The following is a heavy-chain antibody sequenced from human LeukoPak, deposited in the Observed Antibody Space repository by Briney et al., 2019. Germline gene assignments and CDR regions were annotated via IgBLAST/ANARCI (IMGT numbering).Heavy chain of an antibody. V-gene: IGHV1-58*02. Sequence: ASVKVSFKASGFTFTSSAMQWVRQARGQRLEWIGWIVVGSGNTNYAQKFQERVTITRDMSTSTAYMELSSLRSEDTAVYYCAADHRYGDSSGYYSYWGQGTLVTVSS. CDR2: IVVGSGNT. D-gene: IGHD3-22*01. J-gene: IGHJ4*02. CDR1: GFTFTSSA. CDR3: AADHRYGDSSGYYSY.